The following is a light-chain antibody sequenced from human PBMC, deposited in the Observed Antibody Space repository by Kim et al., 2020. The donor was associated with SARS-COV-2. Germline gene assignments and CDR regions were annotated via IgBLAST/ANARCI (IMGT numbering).Light chain of an antibody. J-gene: IGLJ1*01. CDR3: QAWDSSTANYV. CDR2: QDS. V-gene: IGLV3-1*01. CDR1: KLGDKY. Sequence: LTQPPSVSVSPGQTASITCSGDKLGDKYACWYQQKPGQSPVLVIYQDSKRPSGIPERFSGSNSGNTATLTISGTQAMDEADYYCQAWDSSTANYVFGTG.